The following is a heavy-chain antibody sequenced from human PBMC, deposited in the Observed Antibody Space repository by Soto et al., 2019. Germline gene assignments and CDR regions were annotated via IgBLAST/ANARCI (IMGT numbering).Heavy chain of an antibody. CDR3: ARARGSDIAAAAR. CDR1: GYTFTGYY. CDR2: INPNSGGT. J-gene: IGHJ4*02. D-gene: IGHD6-13*01. V-gene: IGHV1-2*02. Sequence: QVQLVQSGAEVKKPGASVKVSCTASGYTFTGYYMHWVRQAPGQGLEWMGWINPNSGGTNYAQKFQGRVTMTRDTSISTDYMELRRLRSDDTAVYYCARARGSDIAAAARWGQGTLVTVSS.